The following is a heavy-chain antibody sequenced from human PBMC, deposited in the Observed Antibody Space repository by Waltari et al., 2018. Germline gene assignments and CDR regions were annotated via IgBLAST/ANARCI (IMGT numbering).Heavy chain of an antibody. CDR1: GFSLSNARLG. D-gene: IGHD5-12*01. J-gene: IGHJ4*02. Sequence: QVTLKESGPVLVKPTETLTLTCTVSGFSLSNARLGVSWIRQPPGKALELLAHIFSNDEKSYSTSLKSRLTISKDTSKSQVVLTMTNMDPVDTATYYCARTRWDGYNSIPWGYWGQGTLGTVSS. V-gene: IGHV2-26*01. CDR3: ARTRWDGYNSIPWGY. CDR2: IFSNDEK.